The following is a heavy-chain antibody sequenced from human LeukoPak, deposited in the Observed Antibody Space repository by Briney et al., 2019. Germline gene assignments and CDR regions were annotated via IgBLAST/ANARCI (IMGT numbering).Heavy chain of an antibody. Sequence: KSSETLSLTCTGSGGFISSYHWSGIREPPGKGLEWVGFFYYSGRTNYNPSHKSRVTISVDTSKNQFSLKLSSVTAADTAVYYCARGPYCSGGSCLPDFDYWGQGTLVTVSS. CDR1: GGFISSYH. CDR3: ARGPYCSGGSCLPDFDY. J-gene: IGHJ4*02. D-gene: IGHD2-15*01. V-gene: IGHV4-59*01. CDR2: FYYSGRT.